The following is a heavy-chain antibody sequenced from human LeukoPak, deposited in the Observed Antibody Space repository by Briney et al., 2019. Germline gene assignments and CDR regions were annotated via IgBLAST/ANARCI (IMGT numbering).Heavy chain of an antibody. CDR2: LYDTGST. D-gene: IGHD1-26*01. V-gene: IGHV4-59*12. Sequence: PSETLSLTCSVSGGPISNYHWGWIRQPPGKGLEWIGYLYDTGSTNYNPSLKSRVTISVDTSKYQISLKLTSLTAADTAVYFCAKEGMGSEATTADGAFDIWSQGTMVTVSS. CDR3: AKEGMGSEATTADGAFDI. J-gene: IGHJ3*02. CDR1: GGPISNYH.